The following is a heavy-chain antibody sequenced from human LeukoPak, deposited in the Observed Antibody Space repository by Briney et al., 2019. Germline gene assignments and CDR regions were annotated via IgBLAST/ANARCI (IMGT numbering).Heavy chain of an antibody. V-gene: IGHV4-39*01. CDR3: ARHSSGWYGTRIDY. D-gene: IGHD6-19*01. Sequence: SETLSLTCTVSGGSISSYYWGWIRQPPGKRLEWIGSIYYSGSTYYNPSLKSRVTISVDTSKNQFSLKLSSVTAADTAVYYCARHSSGWYGTRIDYWGQGTLVTVSS. J-gene: IGHJ4*02. CDR1: GGSISSYY. CDR2: IYYSGST.